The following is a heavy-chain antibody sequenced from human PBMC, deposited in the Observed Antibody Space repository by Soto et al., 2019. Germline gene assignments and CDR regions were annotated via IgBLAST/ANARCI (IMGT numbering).Heavy chain of an antibody. CDR1: GFSFDDYA. V-gene: IGHV3-9*01. CDR3: AKAPWRYFDRGNYMDV. D-gene: IGHD3-9*01. J-gene: IGHJ6*03. Sequence: PGGSLRLSCAASGFSFDDYAMHWVRQAPGKGLEWVSGISWNSGSIGYADSVKGRFTISRDNAKNSLYLQMNSLRTEDTALYYCAKAPWRYFDRGNYMDVWGKGTTVTVSS. CDR2: ISWNSGSI.